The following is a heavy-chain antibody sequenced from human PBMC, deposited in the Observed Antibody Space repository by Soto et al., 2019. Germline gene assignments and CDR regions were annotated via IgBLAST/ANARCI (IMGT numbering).Heavy chain of an antibody. CDR3: ASDSSAWPNYFDS. D-gene: IGHD6-19*01. J-gene: IGHJ4*02. CDR2: ISGRGDDT. Sequence: EVQLLESGGGLVQPGGSLKLSCAASGFTFSTHAMTWVRQAPGKGLEWVSAISGRGDDTYYADSVKGRFTISGDNSKNTVNLQMNSLRAEDTAVYYCASDSSAWPNYFDSWGLGTLVTVSS. V-gene: IGHV3-23*01. CDR1: GFTFSTHA.